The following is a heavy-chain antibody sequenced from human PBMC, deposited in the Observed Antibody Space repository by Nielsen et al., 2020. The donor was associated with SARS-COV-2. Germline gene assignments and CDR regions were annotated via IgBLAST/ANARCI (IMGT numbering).Heavy chain of an antibody. Sequence: GGSLRLSCAVSGFTFSGSALHWVRQAPGKGLEWVGRIRSEANDYATAYAASVKGRFTISRDDSKNTAYLQMNGLKSEDTAVYYCSSPTVAYWGQGTLVTVSS. J-gene: IGHJ4*02. V-gene: IGHV3-73*01. CDR1: GFTFSGSA. D-gene: IGHD4-23*01. CDR2: IRSEANDYAT. CDR3: SSPTVAY.